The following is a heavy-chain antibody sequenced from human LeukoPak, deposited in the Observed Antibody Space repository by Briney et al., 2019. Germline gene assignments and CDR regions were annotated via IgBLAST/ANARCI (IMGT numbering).Heavy chain of an antibody. D-gene: IGHD3-10*01. CDR1: GGSISSYY. J-gene: IGHJ4*02. CDR2: IYYSGST. V-gene: IGHV4-59*01. CDR3: ARVINLLFDY. Sequence: SETLSLTCTVSGGSISSYYWSWIRQPPGKGLEWIGYIYYSGSTNYNPSLKSRVTISVDTPKNQFSLKLSSVTAADTAVYYCARVINLLFDYWGQGTLVTVSS.